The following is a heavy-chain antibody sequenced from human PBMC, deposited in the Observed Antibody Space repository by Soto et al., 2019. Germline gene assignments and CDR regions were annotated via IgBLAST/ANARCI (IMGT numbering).Heavy chain of an antibody. Sequence: QITLKESGPPLVKPTQTLALTCTFSGFSLDTSGMSVGWIRQPPGKALEWLALIYWDDDKRYSPSLKSRLTVTKDTSKNQVVLTMTTMDTVDTATYYCARPRGYDFDYWGQGTLVTVSS. CDR2: IYWDDDK. D-gene: IGHD2-15*01. CDR1: GFSLDTSGMS. V-gene: IGHV2-5*02. J-gene: IGHJ4*02. CDR3: ARPRGYDFDY.